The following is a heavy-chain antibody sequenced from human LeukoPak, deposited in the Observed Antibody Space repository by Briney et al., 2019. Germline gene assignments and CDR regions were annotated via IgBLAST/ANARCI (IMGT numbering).Heavy chain of an antibody. Sequence: NPSETLSLTCAVYGGSFSGYYWSWIRQPPGKGLEWIGEINHSGSTNYNPSLKSRVTISVDTSKTQFSLKLSSVTAADTAVYYCARGLSDYDSSDPPGWFDPWGQGTLVTVSS. CDR2: INHSGST. CDR3: ARGLSDYDSSDPPGWFDP. V-gene: IGHV4-34*01. D-gene: IGHD3-22*01. CDR1: GGSFSGYY. J-gene: IGHJ5*02.